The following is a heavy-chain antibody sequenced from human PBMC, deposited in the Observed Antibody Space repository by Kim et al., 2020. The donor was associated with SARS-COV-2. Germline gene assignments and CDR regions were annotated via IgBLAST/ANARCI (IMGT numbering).Heavy chain of an antibody. J-gene: IGHJ5*02. CDR1: GFTFSSYG. CDR3: ASKAGLGYCSGPDPPGYGDAPCT. CDR2: ISYDGSNK. V-gene: IGHV3-30*03. Sequence: GGSLRLSCAASGFTFSSYGMHWVRQAPGKGLEWVAVISYDGSNKYYADSVKGRFTISRDNSKNTLYLQMNSLRAEDTAVYYCASKAGLGYCSGPDPPGYGDAPCTWGQGTLVTVSS. D-gene: IGHD2-15*01.